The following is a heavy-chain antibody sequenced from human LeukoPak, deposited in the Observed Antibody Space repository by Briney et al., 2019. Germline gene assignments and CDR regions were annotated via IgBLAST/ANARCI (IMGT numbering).Heavy chain of an antibody. CDR1: GGSLSSCNW. D-gene: IGHD2-2*01. Sequence: PSGTLSLTCAFSGGSLSSCNWRSWARPPPGKGVERSGEIYHNGSTNYKPTLKSGVTISVDKSNNQFSLKLSSVHAADTAVYSCARDQGPGIVVVPAAKRAFDIWGQGKMVTVSS. CDR3: ARDQGPGIVVVPAAKRAFDI. J-gene: IGHJ3*02. V-gene: IGHV4-4*02. CDR2: IYHNGST.